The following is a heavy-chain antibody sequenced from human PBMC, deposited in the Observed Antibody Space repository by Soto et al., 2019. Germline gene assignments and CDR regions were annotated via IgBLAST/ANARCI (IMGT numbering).Heavy chain of an antibody. V-gene: IGHV3-11*06. CDR1: GFSLSDFY. J-gene: IGHJ4*02. Sequence: QIQLVESGGGLVKPGGSLRLSCAASGFSLSDFYMSWIRQAPGKGPEWVSYISINSNYREYADSVKGRHTISRDNAKNPLYQQMNSQRGEDTAVYYCVRGCGGGHFDYWGQGTLVSVSS. CDR3: VRGCGGGHFDY. D-gene: IGHD2-21*01. CDR2: ISINSNYR.